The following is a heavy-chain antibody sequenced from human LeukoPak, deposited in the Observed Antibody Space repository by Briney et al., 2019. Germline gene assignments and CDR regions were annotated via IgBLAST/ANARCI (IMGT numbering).Heavy chain of an antibody. CDR2: INSDGSST. J-gene: IGHJ4*02. Sequence: CXXSGFTFSIXXMHWVRHPPGKGLVXVSRINSDGSSTNYADSVKGRFTISRDNAKNTLYLQMNSLRVEDTALYYCARDAPGNTALDYWGQGSLVTVSS. V-gene: IGHV3-74*01. D-gene: IGHD5-18*01. CDR1: GFTFSIXX. CDR3: ARDAPGNTALDY.